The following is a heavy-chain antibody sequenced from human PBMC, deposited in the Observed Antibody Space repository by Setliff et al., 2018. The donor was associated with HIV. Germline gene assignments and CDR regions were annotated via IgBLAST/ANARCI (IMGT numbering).Heavy chain of an antibody. V-gene: IGHV1-2*06. CDR3: ARPRVFDSFDV. Sequence: ASVKVSCKATEYMILAYKMNWVRQAPGQGLEWIGRISPNNGAAEYAPKFQGRVIMTLDTSTSTAYLEIPRLTSDDAAVYYCARPRVFDSFDVWGQGTMVTVSS. CDR1: EYMILAYK. J-gene: IGHJ3*01. CDR2: ISPNNGAA.